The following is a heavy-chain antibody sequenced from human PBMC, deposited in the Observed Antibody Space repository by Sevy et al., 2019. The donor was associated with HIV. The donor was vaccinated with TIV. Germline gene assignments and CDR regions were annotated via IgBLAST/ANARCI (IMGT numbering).Heavy chain of an antibody. CDR1: GGXISNSY. CDR3: AKNQLLEIDVFNX. J-gene: IGHJ3*02. Sequence: SETLSLTCTVSGGXISNSYWTWIRQPPGKGLEWIGCIYYTGSTNFNPSLKSRLTMSVDKSTNQFSLNLRSVTAADTAVYYCAKNQLLEIDVFNXXXQGTMVTVSS. V-gene: IGHV4-59*12. CDR2: IYYTGST. D-gene: IGHD1-1*01.